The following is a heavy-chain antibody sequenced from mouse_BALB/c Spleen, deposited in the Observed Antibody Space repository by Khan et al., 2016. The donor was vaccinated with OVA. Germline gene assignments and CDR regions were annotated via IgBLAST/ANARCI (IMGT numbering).Heavy chain of an antibody. CDR1: GFTFSTYG. Sequence: EVELVESGGDLVKPGGSLRLSCAASGFTFSTYGMSWVRQPPDKRLEWVATINSDGDYTYYPDTVTGRFTISRNNAENTLYLQMSSLQSEDTAIYYCASHLTGSLAYWGQETLVTVSA. CDR2: INSDGDYT. CDR3: ASHLTGSLAY. D-gene: IGHD4-1*01. J-gene: IGHJ3*01. V-gene: IGHV5-6*01.